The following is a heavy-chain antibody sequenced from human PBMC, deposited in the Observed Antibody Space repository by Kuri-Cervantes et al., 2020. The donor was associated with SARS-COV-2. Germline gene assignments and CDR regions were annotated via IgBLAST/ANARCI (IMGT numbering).Heavy chain of an antibody. CDR1: GFTVSSNY. J-gene: IGHJ4*02. D-gene: IGHD1-26*01. CDR3: ARELGGPYIFDY. V-gene: IGHV3-66*02. Sequence: ETLSLTCAASGFTVSSNYMSWVRQAPGKGLEWVSVIYSGGSTYYADSVKGRFTISRDNSKNTLYLQMNSLRAEDTAVYYCARELGGPYIFDYWGQGTLVTVSS. CDR2: IYSGGST.